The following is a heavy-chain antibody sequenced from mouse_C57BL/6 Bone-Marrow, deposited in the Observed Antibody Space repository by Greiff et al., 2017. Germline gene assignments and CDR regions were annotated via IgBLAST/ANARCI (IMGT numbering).Heavy chain of an antibody. CDR1: GFTFSSYA. CDR3: ARRATL. Sequence: EVKVVESGGGLVKPGGSLKLSCAASGFTFSSYAMSWVRQTPEKRLEWVATISDGGSYTYYPDNVKGRFTISRDNAKNNLYLQMSHLKSEDTAMYYCARRATLWGQGTSVTVSS. J-gene: IGHJ4*01. D-gene: IGHD1-2*01. CDR2: ISDGGSYT. V-gene: IGHV5-4*03.